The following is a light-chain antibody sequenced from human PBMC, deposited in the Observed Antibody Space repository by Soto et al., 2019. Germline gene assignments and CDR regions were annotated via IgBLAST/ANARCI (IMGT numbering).Light chain of an antibody. CDR1: QSVSSN. V-gene: IGKV3-15*01. CDR3: QQYDNLPLT. J-gene: IGKJ3*01. CDR2: GAS. Sequence: EVVMTQSPATLSVSRRERATLSCLASQSVSSNLAWYQQRPGQAPRLLIYGASTRATGIPARFSGSGYGTEFNLTINSLQPEDFAVYFCQQYDNLPLTFGPGTQVDIK.